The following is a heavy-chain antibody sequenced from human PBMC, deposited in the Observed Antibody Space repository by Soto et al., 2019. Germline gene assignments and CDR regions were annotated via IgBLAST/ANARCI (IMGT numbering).Heavy chain of an antibody. D-gene: IGHD6-6*01. CDR1: GGTFSSYT. V-gene: IGHV1-69*02. CDR2: IILILGIA. J-gene: IGHJ6*03. CDR3: ASLSSSSSYYYYYMDV. Sequence: SVKVSCKASGGTFSSYTISWVRQAPGQGLEWMGRIILILGIANYAQKFQGRVTITADKSTSTAYMELSSLRSEDTAVYYCASLSSSSSYYYYYMDVWGKGTTVTVSS.